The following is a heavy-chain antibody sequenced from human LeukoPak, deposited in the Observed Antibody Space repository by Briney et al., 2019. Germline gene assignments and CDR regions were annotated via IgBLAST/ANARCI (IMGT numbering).Heavy chain of an antibody. CDR3: ARDRSFIAVAGTWYFDL. D-gene: IGHD6-19*01. CDR1: GFTFSSYS. CDR2: TSSSSSYI. V-gene: IGHV3-21*03. J-gene: IGHJ2*01. Sequence: GGSLRLSCAASGFTFSSYSMNWVRQAPGKGLEWVSSTSSSSSYIYYADSVKGRFTISRDNAKNSLYLQMNSLRAEDTAVYYCARDRSFIAVAGTWYFDLWGRGTLVTVSS.